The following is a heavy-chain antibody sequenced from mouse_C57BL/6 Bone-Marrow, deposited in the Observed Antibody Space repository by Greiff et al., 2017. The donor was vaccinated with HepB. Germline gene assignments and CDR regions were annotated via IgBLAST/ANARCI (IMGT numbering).Heavy chain of an antibody. D-gene: IGHD1-1*01. CDR1: GYTFTSYW. V-gene: IGHV1-69*01. J-gene: IGHJ3*01. CDR3: ALDGSSYEAWFAY. Sequence: QVQLQQPGAELVMPGASVKLSCKASGYTFTSYWMHWVKQRPGQGLEWIGEIDPSDSYTNYNQKFKGKSTLTVDKSSSTAYMQLSSLTSEDSAVYYGALDGSSYEAWFAYWGQGTLVTVSA. CDR2: IDPSDSYT.